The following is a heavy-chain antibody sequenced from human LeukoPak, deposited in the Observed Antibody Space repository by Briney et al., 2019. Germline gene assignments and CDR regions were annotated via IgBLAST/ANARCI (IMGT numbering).Heavy chain of an antibody. J-gene: IGHJ2*01. CDR3: AKVARDSSSWINWYFDL. CDR2: ISGSGGST. Sequence: GGSLRLSCAASGFTFSSYAMSCVRQAPGKGLEWVSAISGSGGSTYYADSVKGRFTISRDSSKNTLYLQMNSLRAEDTAVYYCAKVARDSSSWINWYFDLWGRGTLVTVSS. CDR1: GFTFSSYA. V-gene: IGHV3-23*01. D-gene: IGHD6-13*01.